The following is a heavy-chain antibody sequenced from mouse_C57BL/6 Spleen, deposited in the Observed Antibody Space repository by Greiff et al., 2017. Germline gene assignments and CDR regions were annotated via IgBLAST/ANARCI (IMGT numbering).Heavy chain of an antibody. J-gene: IGHJ2*01. Sequence: EVQLVESEGGLVQPGSSMKLSCTASGFTFSDYYMAWVRQVPEKGLEWVANINYDGSSTYYLDSLKSRFIISRDNAKNILYLQMSSLKSEDTATYYCARDGDSSGFLFDYWGQGTTLTVSS. V-gene: IGHV5-16*01. CDR1: GFTFSDYY. CDR2: INYDGSST. CDR3: ARDGDSSGFLFDY. D-gene: IGHD3-2*02.